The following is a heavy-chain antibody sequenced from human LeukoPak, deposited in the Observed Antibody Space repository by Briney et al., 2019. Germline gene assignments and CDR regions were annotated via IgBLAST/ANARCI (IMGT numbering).Heavy chain of an antibody. Sequence: ASVKVSCKASGDTFTTYYMHWVRQAPGQGLEWMGIINPSGGSTSYAQKFQGRVTMTRDTSTSTVYMELSSLRSEDTAVYYCARGGPTQYYYDSSGYWFDYWGQGTLVTVSS. CDR3: ARGGPTQYYYDSSGYWFDY. D-gene: IGHD3-22*01. V-gene: IGHV1-46*01. CDR1: GDTFTTYY. J-gene: IGHJ4*02. CDR2: INPSGGST.